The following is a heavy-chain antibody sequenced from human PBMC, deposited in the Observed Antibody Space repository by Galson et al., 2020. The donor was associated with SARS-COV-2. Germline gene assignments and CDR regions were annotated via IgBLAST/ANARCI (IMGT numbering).Heavy chain of an antibody. D-gene: IGHD3-22*01. CDR3: ARSFDSSGYSYLHTKPSYFDY. V-gene: IGHV3-48*03. CDR1: GFIFSSFE. J-gene: IGHJ4*02. CDR2: ISSSGGII. Sequence: TGGSLRLSCAASGFIFSSFEMNWVRQVPGKGLQWLSYISSSGGIIYYADSVKGRFTISRDNAKKSLYLQMNTLRAEDTAFYFCARSFDSSGYSYLHTKPSYFDYWGQGTLVTVSS.